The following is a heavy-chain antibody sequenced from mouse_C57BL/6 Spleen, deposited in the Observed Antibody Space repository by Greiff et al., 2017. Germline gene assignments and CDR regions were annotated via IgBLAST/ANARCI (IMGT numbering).Heavy chain of an antibody. V-gene: IGHV1-26*01. J-gene: IGHJ1*03. D-gene: IGHD1-3*01. CDR1: GYTFTDYY. CDR2: INPKNGGT. Sequence: EVQLQQSGPELVKPGASVKISCKASGYTFTDYYMNWVKQSHGKSLEWIGDINPKNGGTSYNQKFKGKATLTVDKSSSTAYMQLRSLTSEDSAVXYCARSIFRGYFDVWGTGTTVTVSS. CDR3: ARSIFRGYFDV.